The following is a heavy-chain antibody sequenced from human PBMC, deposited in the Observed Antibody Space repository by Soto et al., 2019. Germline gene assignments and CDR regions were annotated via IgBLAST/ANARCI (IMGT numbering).Heavy chain of an antibody. J-gene: IGHJ4*02. CDR1: GGSISSSSYY. CDR2: IYYSGST. D-gene: IGHD3-10*01. Sequence: SETLSLTCTVSGGSISSSSYYWGWIRQPPGKGLEWIGSIYYSGSTYYNPSLKSRVTISVDTSKNQFSLKLSSVTAADTAVYYCASVLLWFGELLGYFDYWGQGTLVTVSS. CDR3: ASVLLWFGELLGYFDY. V-gene: IGHV4-39*01.